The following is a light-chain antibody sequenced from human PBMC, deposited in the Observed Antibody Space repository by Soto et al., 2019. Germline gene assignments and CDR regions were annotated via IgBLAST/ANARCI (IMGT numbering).Light chain of an antibody. CDR1: QSVSSSY. V-gene: IGKV3-20*01. J-gene: IGKJ1*01. CDR2: GAS. CDR3: QQYGRSPWT. Sequence: EIVLTQSPGTLSLSPGERATLSCRASQSVSSSYLAWYQQKPGQAPRLLIYGASSRATGIPDRFSGIGSGTDFTLTISRLEPEDFAVYYCQQYGRSPWTFGQGTKVDIK.